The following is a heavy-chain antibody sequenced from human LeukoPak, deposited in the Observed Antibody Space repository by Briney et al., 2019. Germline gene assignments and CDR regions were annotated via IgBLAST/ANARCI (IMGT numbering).Heavy chain of an antibody. CDR1: GYTFTSYY. CDR2: INPSGGST. Sequence: ASVKVSCKASGYTFTSYYMHWVRQAPGQGLEWMGIINPSGGSTSYAQKLQGRVTMTRDTSTSTVYMELSSLRSEDTAVYYCARDGQEMATTEDPLFSGDYWGQGTLVTVSS. CDR3: ARDGQEMATTEDPLFSGDY. V-gene: IGHV1-46*01. D-gene: IGHD5-24*01. J-gene: IGHJ4*02.